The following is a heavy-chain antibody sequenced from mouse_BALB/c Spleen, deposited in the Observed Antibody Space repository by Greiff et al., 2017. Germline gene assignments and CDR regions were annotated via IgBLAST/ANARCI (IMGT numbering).Heavy chain of an antibody. CDR3: ARGVAGTYYFDY. D-gene: IGHD4-1*01. J-gene: IGHJ2*01. CDR1: GYTFTSYW. Sequence: QVQLQQPGAELVKPGASVKLSCKASGYTFTSYWMHWVKQRPGQGLEWIGEIDPSDSYTNYNQKFKGKATLTVDKSSSTAYMQLSSLTSEDSAVYYCARGVAGTYYFDYGGQGTTLTVSS. CDR2: IDPSDSYT. V-gene: IGHV1-69*02.